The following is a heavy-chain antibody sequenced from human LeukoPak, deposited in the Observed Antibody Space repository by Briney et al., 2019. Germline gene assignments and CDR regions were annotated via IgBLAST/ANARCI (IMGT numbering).Heavy chain of an antibody. CDR2: ISSSGSYK. D-gene: IGHD3-22*01. J-gene: IGHJ6*02. V-gene: IGHV3-21*01. CDR1: GFTFSRYR. Sequence: GGSLRLSCAASGFTFSRYRMNWVRQAPGKGLRWVSSISSSGSYKDSADSVKGRFTISRDNAKNSLYLQINSLRAEDTAVYYCARDGEYYDSSGYYHYYGLDVWGQGTTVTVSS. CDR3: ARDGEYYDSSGYYHYYGLDV.